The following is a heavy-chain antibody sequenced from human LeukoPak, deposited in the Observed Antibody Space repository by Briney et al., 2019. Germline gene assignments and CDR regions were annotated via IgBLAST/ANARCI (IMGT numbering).Heavy chain of an antibody. CDR2: IRSKAYGGTT. J-gene: IGHJ4*02. D-gene: IGHD3-10*01. V-gene: IGHV3-49*04. Sequence: GGPLRLSCAASGFKFSDHYIDWVRHAPGKGLVWVGFIRSKAYGGTTEYAASVKGRFPISRDDPKSIAYLQMNTLKTEDTAVYYCTRPYYGSGSYYDYFDYWGQGTLVTVSS. CDR3: TRPYYGSGSYYDYFDY. CDR1: GFKFSDHY.